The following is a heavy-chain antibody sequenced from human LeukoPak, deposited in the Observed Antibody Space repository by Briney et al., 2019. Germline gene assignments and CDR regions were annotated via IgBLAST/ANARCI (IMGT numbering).Heavy chain of an antibody. CDR2: IYHSGST. V-gene: IGHV4-30-2*01. CDR3: ARWVAVAGRYYFDY. J-gene: IGHJ4*02. D-gene: IGHD6-19*01. CDR1: GGSISSGGYS. Sequence: SQTLSLTCAVSGGSISSGGYSWRWIRQPPGKGLEWIGYIYHSGSTYYNPSLKSRVTISVDRSKNQFSLKLSSVTAADTAVYYCARWVAVAGRYYFDYWGQGTLVTVSS.